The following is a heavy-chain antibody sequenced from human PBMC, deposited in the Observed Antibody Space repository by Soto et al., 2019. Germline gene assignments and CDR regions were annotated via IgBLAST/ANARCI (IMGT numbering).Heavy chain of an antibody. D-gene: IGHD3-16*01. Sequence: QVQLVQSGAEVKKPGSSVRVSCKASRTIFSSYTISWVRQAPGQGLEWMGRIIPILGETNSAQKFQGRVTLTADKSTNTAYMELNSLRLEDTALYYCARGLGGRMDDWGQGTTVTVS. CDR1: RTIFSSYT. J-gene: IGHJ6*02. CDR2: IIPILGET. V-gene: IGHV1-69*08. CDR3: ARGLGGRMDD.